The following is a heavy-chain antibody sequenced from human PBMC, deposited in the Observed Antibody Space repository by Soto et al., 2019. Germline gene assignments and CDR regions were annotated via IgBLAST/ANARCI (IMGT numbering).Heavy chain of an antibody. CDR3: ARAPHVYSFGYYYYGMDV. V-gene: IGHV1-69*13. CDR1: GGTFSSYA. D-gene: IGHD4-4*01. J-gene: IGHJ6*02. Sequence: GASVKVSCKASGGTFSSYAISWVRQAPGQGLEWMGGIIPIFGTANYAQKFQGRVTITADESTSTAYMELSSLRSEDTAVYYCARAPHVYSFGYYYYGMDVWGQGTTVTVSS. CDR2: IIPIFGTA.